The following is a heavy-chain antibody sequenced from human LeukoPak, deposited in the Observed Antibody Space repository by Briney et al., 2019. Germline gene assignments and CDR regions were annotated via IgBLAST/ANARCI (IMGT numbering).Heavy chain of an antibody. CDR2: INHSGDT. D-gene: IGHD3-10*01. CDR3: ASGRGGSIRNGMDV. J-gene: IGHJ6*02. CDR1: GGYLSSYY. Sequence: SETLSLTRAVYGGYLSSYYWSWVRQPPGRGLEWIGEINHSGDTNYTPSLESRVTISVDTSQNQIYLKLRSVTVADTAVYYCASGRGGSIRNGMDVWGQGTTVTVSS. V-gene: IGHV4-34*01.